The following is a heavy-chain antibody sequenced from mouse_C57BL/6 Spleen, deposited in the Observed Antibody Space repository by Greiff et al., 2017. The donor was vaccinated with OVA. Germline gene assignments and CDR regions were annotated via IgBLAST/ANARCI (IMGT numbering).Heavy chain of an antibody. CDR2: IYPGSGST. V-gene: IGHV1-55*01. Sequence: QVQLQQPGAELVKPGASVKMSCKASGYTFTSYWITWVKQRPGQGLEWIGDIYPGSGSTNYNEKFKSKATLTVDTSSSTAYMQLSSLTSEDTAVYYCASSQDYGSSYGYWGQGTTLTVSS. CDR3: ASSQDYGSSYGY. D-gene: IGHD1-1*01. J-gene: IGHJ2*01. CDR1: GYTFTSYW.